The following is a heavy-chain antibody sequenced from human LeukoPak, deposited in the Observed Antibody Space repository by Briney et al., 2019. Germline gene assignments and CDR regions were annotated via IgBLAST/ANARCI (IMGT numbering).Heavy chain of an antibody. CDR3: ARTSIAARLGYYYMDV. CDR2: IYYSGST. CDR1: GGAIKNHY. V-gene: IGHV4-59*08. Sequence: PSETLSLTCSVSGGAIKNHYWSWIRQPPGKGLEWIGYIYYSGSTKYNPSLKSRVTISVDTSKNQFSLNLRSVTAADTAVYYCARTSIAARLGYYYMDVWGKGTTVTVSS. J-gene: IGHJ6*03. D-gene: IGHD6-6*01.